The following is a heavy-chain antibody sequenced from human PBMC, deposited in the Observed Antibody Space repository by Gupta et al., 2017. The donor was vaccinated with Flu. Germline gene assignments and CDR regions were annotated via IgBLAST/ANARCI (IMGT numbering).Heavy chain of an antibody. Sequence: EVQLLESGGGLVQPGGSLRLSCAASGFTFSSYAMSWVRQAPGKGLEWVSAISGSGGSTYYADSVKGRFTISRDNSKYTLYLQMNSLRAEDTAVYYCAKEWAFTMIVVVIPVGYFDYWGQGTLVTVSS. D-gene: IGHD3-22*01. V-gene: IGHV3-23*01. J-gene: IGHJ4*02. CDR1: GFTFSSYA. CDR3: AKEWAFTMIVVVIPVGYFDY. CDR2: ISGSGGST.